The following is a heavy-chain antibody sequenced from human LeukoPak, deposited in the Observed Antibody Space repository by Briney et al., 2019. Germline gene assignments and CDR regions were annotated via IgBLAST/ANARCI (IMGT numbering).Heavy chain of an antibody. V-gene: IGHV3-23*01. J-gene: IGHJ4*02. CDR3: VKNAGGSCYSSSAY. CDR2: ICGSDGST. D-gene: IGHD2-15*01. CDR1: GFTFDIYA. Sequence: PGGSLRLSCAASGFTFDIYAMTWDRQAPGKGLEWVSAICGSDGSTYYADSVKGRFTISRDNSKNMLYLQMNSLRAEDTALYYCVKNAGGSCYSSSAYWGQGTLVTVSS.